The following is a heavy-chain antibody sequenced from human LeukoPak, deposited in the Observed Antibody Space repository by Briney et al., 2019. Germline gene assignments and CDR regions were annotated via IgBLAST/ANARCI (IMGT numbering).Heavy chain of an antibody. V-gene: IGHV4-39*01. CDR3: ARGSRYGGNPHPAVAFGY. D-gene: IGHD4-23*01. CDR2: IYYSGST. Sequence: SETLSLTCTVSGGSISSSSYYWGWIRQPPGKGLEWIGNIYYSGSTYYNPSLKSRVTISVDTSKNQFSLKLSSVTAADTAVYYCARGSRYGGNPHPAVAFGYWGQGTLVTVSS. CDR1: GGSISSSSYY. J-gene: IGHJ4*02.